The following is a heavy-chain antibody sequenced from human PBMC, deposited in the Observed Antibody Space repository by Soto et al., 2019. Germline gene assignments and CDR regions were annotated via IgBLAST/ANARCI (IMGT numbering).Heavy chain of an antibody. CDR3: ARMDGDYNYYGLDV. D-gene: IGHD3-10*01. V-gene: IGHV2-26*02. Sequence: QVTLKESGPVLVKPTETLTLTCTVSGFSLSNGRMGVSWIRQPPGKPLEWLAHFFSDVERSYSASMQSRLTLSTDTSGSKVVLTMTNMDPVDTATYYFARMDGDYNYYGLDVWGQGTTVTVSS. CDR1: GFSLSNGRMG. J-gene: IGHJ6*02. CDR2: FFSDVER.